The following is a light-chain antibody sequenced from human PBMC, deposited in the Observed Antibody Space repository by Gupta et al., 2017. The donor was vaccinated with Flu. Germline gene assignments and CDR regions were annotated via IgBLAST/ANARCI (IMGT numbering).Light chain of an antibody. V-gene: IGLV3-25*02. Sequence: SDGLTQPPAVSVSPGQTARLSCFGDALPKQYAYWYQQKPGQAPVLVIYKDSQRPSGIPERFSGSSSGTAVTLNISGVQAEDEADYYCQSADSSGTWVFGGGTKLTVL. CDR3: QSADSSGTWV. CDR2: KDS. CDR1: ALPKQY. J-gene: IGLJ3*02.